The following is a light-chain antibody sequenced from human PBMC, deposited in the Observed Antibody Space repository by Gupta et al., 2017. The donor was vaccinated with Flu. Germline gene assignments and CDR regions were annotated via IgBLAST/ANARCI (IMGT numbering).Light chain of an antibody. J-gene: IGKJ5*01. V-gene: IGKV1-5*03. CDR3: QQYNSYSPIT. Sequence: DIHMTQSPSTLSASVGDRVSITCRARQSVSRWLAWYQQKPGTAPKLLIYQASSLESGVPSRFSGRGSGTEFTLTISSLQPDDFATYYCQQYNSYSPITFGPGTRLEIK. CDR1: QSVSRW. CDR2: QAS.